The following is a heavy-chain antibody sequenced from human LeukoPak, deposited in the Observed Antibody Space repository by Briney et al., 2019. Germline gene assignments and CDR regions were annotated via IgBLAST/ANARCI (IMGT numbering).Heavy chain of an antibody. CDR3: ARDVGYCSSTSCYPLT. CDR2: IIPIFGTA. J-gene: IGHJ5*02. Sequence: GASVKVSCKASGGSFSSYAISWVRQAPGQGLEWMGVIIPIFGTANYAQKFQGRVTITADESTSTAYMELSSLRSEDTAVYYCARDVGYCSSTSCYPLTWGQGTLVTVSS. V-gene: IGHV1-69*13. D-gene: IGHD2-2*01. CDR1: GGSFSSYA.